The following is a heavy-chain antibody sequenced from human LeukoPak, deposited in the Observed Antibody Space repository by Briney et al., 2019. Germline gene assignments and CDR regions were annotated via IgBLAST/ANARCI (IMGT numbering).Heavy chain of an antibody. CDR3: ARAMTTVSRYGMDV. CDR1: GFTVSSNY. D-gene: IGHD4-17*01. CDR2: IYSGGTT. V-gene: IGHV3-66*01. J-gene: IGHJ6*02. Sequence: GGSLRLSCAASGFTVSSNYMSWVRQAPGKGLEWVSVIYSGGTTYYADSVKGRFTISRDSSKNTLYLQMNSLRAEDTAVYYYARAMTTVSRYGMDVWGQGTTVTVSS.